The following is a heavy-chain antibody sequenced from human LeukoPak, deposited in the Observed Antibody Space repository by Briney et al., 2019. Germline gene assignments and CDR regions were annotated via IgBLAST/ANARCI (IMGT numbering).Heavy chain of an antibody. V-gene: IGHV3-48*02. Sequence: PGGSLRLSCAASGFTFSSYSMNWVRQAPGKGLEWVSYISSSSSSTIYYADSVKGRFTISRDNAKNSLYLQMNSLRDEDTAVYYCARVSSSGWYGDFDYWGQGTLVTVSS. J-gene: IGHJ4*02. CDR1: GFTFSSYS. D-gene: IGHD6-19*01. CDR3: ARVSSSGWYGDFDY. CDR2: ISSSSSSTI.